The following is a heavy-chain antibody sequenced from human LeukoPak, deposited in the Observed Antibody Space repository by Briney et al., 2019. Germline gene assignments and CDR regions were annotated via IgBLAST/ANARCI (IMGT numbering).Heavy chain of an antibody. CDR3: AKRVLNDAFDI. J-gene: IGHJ3*02. CDR1: GFTFSSYA. D-gene: IGHD3-10*01. CDR2: ISYDGSNK. Sequence: GGSLRLSCAASGFTFSSYAMHWVRQAPSKGLEWVAVISYDGSNKYYADSVKGRFTISRDNSKNTLYLQMNSLRAEDTAVYYCAKRVLNDAFDIWGQGTMVTVSS. V-gene: IGHV3-30-3*01.